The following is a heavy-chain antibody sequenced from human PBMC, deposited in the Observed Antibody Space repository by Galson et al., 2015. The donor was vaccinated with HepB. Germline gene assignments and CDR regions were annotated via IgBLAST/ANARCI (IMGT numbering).Heavy chain of an antibody. CDR2: IKQDASEK. D-gene: IGHD6-13*01. CDR3: ARDKTGAAGNWSPFDY. J-gene: IGHJ4*02. V-gene: IGHV3-7*03. Sequence: SLRLSCAASGFTFSNYWMGWVRQAPGKGLEWVANIKQDASEKYYVDSVKGRFTISRDNAKNSLYLQMNSLRADDTAVYYCARDKTGAAGNWSPFDYWGQGTLVTVSS. CDR1: GFTFSNYW.